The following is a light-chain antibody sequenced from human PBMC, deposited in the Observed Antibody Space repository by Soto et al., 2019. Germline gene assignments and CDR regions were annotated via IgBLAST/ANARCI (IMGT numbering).Light chain of an antibody. CDR3: GAWDSSLSAVV. J-gene: IGLJ2*01. CDR1: SSNVGNNY. V-gene: IGLV1-51*01. Sequence: QSVLTQPPSVSAAPGQKVTISCSGSSSNVGNNYVSWYQQLPETAPKPLIYDNNKRPSGIPDRFSGSKSGTSATLGITGLQTGDEADYYCGAWDSSLSAVVFGGGTKLTVL. CDR2: DNN.